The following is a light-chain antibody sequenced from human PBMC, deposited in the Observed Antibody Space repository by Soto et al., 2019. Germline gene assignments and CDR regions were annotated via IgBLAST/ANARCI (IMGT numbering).Light chain of an antibody. CDR3: QESYSTPWT. CDR2: AAS. V-gene: IGKV1-39*01. Sequence: DIQMTQSPSSLSASVGDRVTITCRASESISNYLNWYQQKPGKAPKLLIYAASSLQSGVPSRFSGSASVTDFTLTISSLQPEDFATYYCQESYSTPWTFGQGTKVEIK. CDR1: ESISNY. J-gene: IGKJ1*01.